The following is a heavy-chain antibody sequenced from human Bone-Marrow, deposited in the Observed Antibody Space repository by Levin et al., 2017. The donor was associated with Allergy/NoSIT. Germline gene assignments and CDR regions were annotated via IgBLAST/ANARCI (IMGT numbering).Heavy chain of an antibody. J-gene: IGHJ4*02. D-gene: IGHD6-6*01. V-gene: IGHV1-24*01. Sequence: ASVKVSCKVSGSTFSELFIHWVRQAPGKGLEWMGGFDPQNDGTIHAQTFQGRVTMTEDASTGTAYMELTGLRSEDTAMYYCGASPPALGTGVDHWGQGTLVTVSS. CDR1: GSTFSELF. CDR2: FDPQNDGT. CDR3: GASPPALGTGVDH.